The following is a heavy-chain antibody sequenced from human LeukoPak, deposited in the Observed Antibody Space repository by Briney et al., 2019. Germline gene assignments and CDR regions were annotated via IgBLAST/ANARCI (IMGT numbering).Heavy chain of an antibody. CDR1: DGSISDSY. D-gene: IGHD3-9*01. Sequence: SETLSLSCTVSDGSISDSYWSWIRQPAGKGLEWIGRIYTSGSTNYNPSLKSRVTISVDTSKNQFSLKLSSVTAADTAVYYCARETFNYDILTGYVDGAFNIWGHGTMVTVSS. V-gene: IGHV4-4*07. J-gene: IGHJ3*02. CDR3: ARETFNYDILTGYVDGAFNI. CDR2: IYTSGST.